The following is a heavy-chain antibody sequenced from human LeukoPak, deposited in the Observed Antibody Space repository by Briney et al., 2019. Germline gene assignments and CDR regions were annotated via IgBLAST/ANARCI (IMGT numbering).Heavy chain of an antibody. D-gene: IGHD3-22*01. J-gene: IGHJ6*02. CDR1: GYTVTGYY. Sequence: ASVKVSCKSSGYTVTGYYMHWVRQAPGQGLEWMGLINPSSGGTNYAQKFQGWVTMTRDTSISTAYMELSRLRSDDTAVYYCARGGVYYDSSGYYYPTYYYYYGMDVWGQGTTVTVSS. V-gene: IGHV1-2*04. CDR3: ARGGVYYDSSGYYYPTYYYYYGMDV. CDR2: INPSSGGT.